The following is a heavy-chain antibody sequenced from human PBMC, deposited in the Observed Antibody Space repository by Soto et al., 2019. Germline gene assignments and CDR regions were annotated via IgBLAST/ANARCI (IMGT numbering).Heavy chain of an antibody. CDR3: ARAVAVAADFDY. D-gene: IGHD6-19*01. CDR2: INAGNGNT. V-gene: IGHV1-3*01. Sequence: ASVKVSCKASGYTFTGYAMHWVRQAPGQRLEWMGWINAGNGNTKYSQMFQGSVTITRDTSASTAYMELSSLRSEDTAVYYCARAVAVAADFDYWGQGTLVTV. CDR1: GYTFTGYA. J-gene: IGHJ4*02.